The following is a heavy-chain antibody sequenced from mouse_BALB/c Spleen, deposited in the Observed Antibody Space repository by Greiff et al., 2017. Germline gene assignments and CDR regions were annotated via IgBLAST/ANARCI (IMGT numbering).Heavy chain of an antibody. CDR1: GYTFSSYW. J-gene: IGHJ4*01. V-gene: IGHV1-9*01. CDR2: ILPGSGST. D-gene: IGHD2-4*01. Sequence: LEESGAELMKPGASVKISCKATGYTFSSYWIEWVKQRPGHGLEWIGEILPGSGSTNYNEKFKGKATFTADTSSNTAYMQLSSLTSEDSAVYYCARMITTRDYYAMDYWGQGTSVTVSS. CDR3: ARMITTRDYYAMDY.